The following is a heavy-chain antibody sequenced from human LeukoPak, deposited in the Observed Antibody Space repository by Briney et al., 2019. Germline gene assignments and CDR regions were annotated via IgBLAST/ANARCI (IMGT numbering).Heavy chain of an antibody. D-gene: IGHD2-15*01. J-gene: IGHJ5*02. CDR3: ARRYCSGGSCYSFRGDWFDP. V-gene: IGHV3-30-3*01. CDR1: GFTFSSYA. Sequence: GGSLRLSCAASGFTFSSYAMHWVRQAPGKGLEWVAVISYDGSNKYYADSVKGRFTISRDNSKNTLYLQMNSLRAEDTAVYYCARRYCSGGSCYSFRGDWFDPWGQGTLVTVSS. CDR2: ISYDGSNK.